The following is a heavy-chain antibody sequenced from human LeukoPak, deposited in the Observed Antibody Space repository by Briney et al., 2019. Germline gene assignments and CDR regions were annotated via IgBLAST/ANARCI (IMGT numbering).Heavy chain of an antibody. CDR3: ARDSYDILTGYRLSFDY. CDR2: ISISSSYI. D-gene: IGHD3-9*01. CDR1: GFTFSSYS. V-gene: IGHV3-21*01. J-gene: IGHJ4*02. Sequence: GGSLRLSCAASGFTFSSYSMNSVRQAPGEGLEWLSFISISSSYIYYADAVKGRFTISRDNAKNSLYLQMNSLRAEDTAVYYCARDSYDILTGYRLSFDYWGQGTLVTVSS.